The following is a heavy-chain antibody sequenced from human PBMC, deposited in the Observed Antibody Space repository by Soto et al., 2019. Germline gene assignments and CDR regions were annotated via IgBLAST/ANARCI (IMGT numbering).Heavy chain of an antibody. V-gene: IGHV4-34*01. D-gene: IGHD1-1*01. J-gene: IGHJ5*02. CDR3: ATANWSHHYFDP. CDR2: INHSGSP. Sequence: SETLSLTCAVYGGSFSGYYWSWLRQPPGKGLEWIGEINHSGSPNYNPSLKSRVTISVDTSKNQFSLKMTSVTAADTAVYYCATANWSHHYFDPWGQGTLVTVAS. CDR1: GGSFSGYY.